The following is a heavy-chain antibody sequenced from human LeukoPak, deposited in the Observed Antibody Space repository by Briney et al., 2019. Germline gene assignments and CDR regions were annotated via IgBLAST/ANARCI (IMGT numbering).Heavy chain of an antibody. V-gene: IGHV1-2*02. Sequence: HGASVKVSCKASGYTFTGYYMHWVRQAPGQGLEWMGWINPNSGGTNYAQKFQGRVTMTRDTSISTAYMELSRLRSDDTAVYYCASLTYDILTGYDYWGQGTLVTVSS. CDR2: INPNSGGT. D-gene: IGHD3-9*01. J-gene: IGHJ4*02. CDR3: ASLTYDILTGYDY. CDR1: GYTFTGYY.